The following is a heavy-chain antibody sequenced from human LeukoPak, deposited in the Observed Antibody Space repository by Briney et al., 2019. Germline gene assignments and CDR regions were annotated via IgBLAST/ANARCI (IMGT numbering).Heavy chain of an antibody. D-gene: IGHD2-2*02. Sequence: PGGSLRHSRPASRFIFRNYPMNWVHQAPGKGREWVSGISGGGGCTYYADSVKGRFTISRDNAENSLYLQTNSLRAEDTAIYHCARGGRYCTSTNCYIGKWGQGTLVTVSS. CDR1: RFIFRNYP. V-gene: IGHV3-23*01. J-gene: IGHJ4*02. CDR2: ISGGGGCT. CDR3: ARGGRYCTSTNCYIGK.